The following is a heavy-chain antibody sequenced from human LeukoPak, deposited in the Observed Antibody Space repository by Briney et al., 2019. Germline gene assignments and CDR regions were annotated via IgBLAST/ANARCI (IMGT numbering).Heavy chain of an antibody. CDR2: IYYSGST. CDR3: ARRTSYCSSTSCRRDYYYYMDV. CDR1: GGSISSYY. D-gene: IGHD2-2*01. Sequence: SETLSLTCTVYGGSISSYYWSWIRQPPGKGLEWIGYIYYSGSTNYNPSLKSRVTISVDTSKNQFSLKLSSVTAADTAVYYCARRTSYCSSTSCRRDYYYYMDVWGKGTTVTDSS. J-gene: IGHJ6*03. V-gene: IGHV4-59*01.